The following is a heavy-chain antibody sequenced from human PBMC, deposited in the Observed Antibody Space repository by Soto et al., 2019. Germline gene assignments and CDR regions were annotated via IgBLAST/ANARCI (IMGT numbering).Heavy chain of an antibody. Sequence: GETLKISCKGSGYSFTSYWIGWVRQMPGKGLEWMGIIYPGDSDTRYSPSFQGQVTISADKSISTAYLQWSSLKDSDTAIYYCARPREVTLFGVALNDFNLWGQGTMVTVSS. V-gene: IGHV5-51*01. J-gene: IGHJ3*01. CDR3: ARPREVTLFGVALNDFNL. CDR2: IYPGDSDT. CDR1: GYSFTSYW. D-gene: IGHD3-3*01.